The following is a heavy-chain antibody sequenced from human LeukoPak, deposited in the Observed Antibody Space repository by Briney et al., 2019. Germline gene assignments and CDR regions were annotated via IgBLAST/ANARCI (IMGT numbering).Heavy chain of an antibody. J-gene: IGHJ5*02. Sequence: GGSLRLSCAASGFTFSSYAMSWVRQAPGKGLEWVSAISGSGGSTYYADSVKGRFTISRDNAKNSLYLQMNSLRAEDTAVYYCARGTTGTTFTWFDPWGQGTLVTVSS. CDR3: ARGTTGTTFTWFDP. D-gene: IGHD1-1*01. CDR2: ISGSGGST. CDR1: GFTFSSYA. V-gene: IGHV3-23*01.